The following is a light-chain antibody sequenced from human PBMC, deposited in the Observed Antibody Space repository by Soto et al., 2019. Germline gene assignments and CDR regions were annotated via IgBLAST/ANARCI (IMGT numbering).Light chain of an antibody. J-gene: IGLJ2*01. CDR1: SSNIGTGYD. V-gene: IGLV1-40*01. Sequence: QSVLTQPPSVSGAPGQRVTISCTGSSSNIGTGYDVQWYQQLPGTAPKLLIYYNNNRPSGVPDRFSASKSGTSASLAITGLQAEDEADYYCQSYDSSLGSCIFGGGTQLTVL. CDR2: YNN. CDR3: QSYDSSLGSCI.